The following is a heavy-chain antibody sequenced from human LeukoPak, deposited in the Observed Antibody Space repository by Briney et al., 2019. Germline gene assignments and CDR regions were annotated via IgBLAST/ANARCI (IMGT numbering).Heavy chain of an antibody. CDR3: ARRMAAAVWFDP. J-gene: IGHJ5*02. D-gene: IGHD6-13*01. V-gene: IGHV4-59*08. CDR1: GGSISNYS. Sequence: SETLSLTCTVSGGSISNYSWSWIRQPPGKGLQWIGYIYYTGGTTYNPSLKSRVTISLDTSKNQFSLKLNSVTAADTAVYYCARRMAAAVWFDPWGQGTPVTVSS. CDR2: IYYTGGT.